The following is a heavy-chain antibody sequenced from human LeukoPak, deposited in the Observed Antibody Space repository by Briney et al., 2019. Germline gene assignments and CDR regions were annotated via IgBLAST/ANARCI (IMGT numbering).Heavy chain of an antibody. CDR3: ARDGWFGDYNWFDP. D-gene: IGHD3-10*01. Sequence: GGSLRLSCAASGFTFSSYSMNWVRQAPGKGLEWVSYISSASNTIYYADAVKGRFTISRDNAKNSLYLQMNSLRAEDTAMYYCARDGWFGDYNWFDPWGQGTLVTVSS. CDR1: GFTFSSYS. CDR2: ISSASNTI. V-gene: IGHV3-48*01. J-gene: IGHJ5*02.